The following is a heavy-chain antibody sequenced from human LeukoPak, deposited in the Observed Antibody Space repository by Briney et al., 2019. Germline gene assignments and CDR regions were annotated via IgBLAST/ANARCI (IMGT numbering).Heavy chain of an antibody. CDR2: IIPILGIA. Sequence: SVKASCKASGGTFSSYAISWVRQAPGQGLEWMGRIIPILGIANYAQKFQGRVTITADKSTSTAYMELSSLRSEDTAVYYCARDLGDRGAADYWGQGTLVTVSS. V-gene: IGHV1-69*04. CDR3: ARDLGDRGAADY. J-gene: IGHJ4*02. D-gene: IGHD2-21*01. CDR1: GGTFSSYA.